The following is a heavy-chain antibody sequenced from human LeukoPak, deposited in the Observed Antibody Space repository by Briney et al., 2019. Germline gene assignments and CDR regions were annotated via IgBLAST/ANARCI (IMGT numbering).Heavy chain of an antibody. Sequence: GGSLRLSCAASGFTFTDHHMDWVRQAPGKGLEWVGRGRKKANSYSTEYAASVKGRVTISRDESKNSLFLQLDSLKTEDTAVYFCGKIGAWLVAADGSDFWGQGTMVTVSS. J-gene: IGHJ3*01. CDR1: GFTFTDHH. CDR2: GRKKANSYST. CDR3: GKIGAWLVAADGSDF. D-gene: IGHD6-6*01. V-gene: IGHV3-72*01.